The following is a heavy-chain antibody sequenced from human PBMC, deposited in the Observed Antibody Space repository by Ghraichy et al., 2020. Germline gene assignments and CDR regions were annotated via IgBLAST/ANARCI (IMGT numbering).Heavy chain of an antibody. D-gene: IGHD3-22*01. CDR2: IKQDGSEK. CDR3: AREAGYYDSSGYSC. V-gene: IGHV3-7*01. J-gene: IGHJ4*02. CDR1: GFTISSYW. Sequence: GGSLRLSCAASGFTISSYWMSWVRQAPGKGLEWVANIKQDGSEKYYVDSVKGRFTISRDNAKNSLYLQMNSLRAEDTAVYYCAREAGYYDSSGYSCWGQGTLVTVSS.